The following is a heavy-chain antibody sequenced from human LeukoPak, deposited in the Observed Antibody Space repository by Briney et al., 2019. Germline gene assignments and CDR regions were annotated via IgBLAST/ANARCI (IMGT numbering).Heavy chain of an antibody. CDR3: ARMQLGQGYFQH. V-gene: IGHV3-23*01. J-gene: IGHJ1*01. Sequence: GGSLRLSCAASGFTFSSYAMSWVRQAPGKGLEWVSAISGSGGSTYYADSVKGRFTISRDNSKNTLYLQMNSLRAEDTAVYYCARMQLGQGYFQHWGQGTLVTVSS. D-gene: IGHD6-13*01. CDR1: GFTFSSYA. CDR2: ISGSGGST.